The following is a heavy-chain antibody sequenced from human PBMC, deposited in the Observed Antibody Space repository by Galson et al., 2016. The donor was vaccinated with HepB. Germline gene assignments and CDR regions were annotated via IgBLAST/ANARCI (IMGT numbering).Heavy chain of an antibody. CDR1: GDSISSGDHY. CDR3: TSLTTNHYDKTGYYTI. Sequence: TLSLTCSVSGDSISSGDHYWTWIRQKPGKGLDWIGYVYHSGSDYYTPSLQGRVTISVDTSQNPFALKTEDTAVYYCTSLTTNHYDKTGYYTIRGQGTLGTVSP. D-gene: IGHD3-22*01. J-gene: IGHJ4*02. V-gene: IGHV4-31*05. CDR2: VYHSGSD.